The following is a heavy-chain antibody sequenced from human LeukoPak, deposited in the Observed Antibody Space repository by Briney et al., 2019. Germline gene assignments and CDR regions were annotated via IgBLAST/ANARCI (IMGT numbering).Heavy chain of an antibody. CDR2: INAGNGNT. CDR1: GYTFTSYA. J-gene: IGHJ4*02. Sequence: ASVKVSCKASGYTFTSYAMHWVRQAPGQRLEWMGWINAGNGNTKYSQKFQGRVTITRDTSASTAYMELSSLRSEDTAVYYCARDGRDYGDYEGSFFDYWGQGTLVTVSS. V-gene: IGHV1-3*01. D-gene: IGHD4-17*01. CDR3: ARDGRDYGDYEGSFFDY.